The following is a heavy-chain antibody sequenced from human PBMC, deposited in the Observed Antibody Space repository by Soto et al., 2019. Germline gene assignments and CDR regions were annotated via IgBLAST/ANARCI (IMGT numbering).Heavy chain of an antibody. V-gene: IGHV3-30*18. CDR1: GFTFSSFG. CDR3: EKEKLYQAQIAAHRGMDV. D-gene: IGHD6-6*01. Sequence: QVHLVESGGGVVQPGRSLRLSCAASGFTFSSFGMHWVRQAPGKGLEWVAVISYDGNNKYCADSVKGRFTISRDNSKHTLYLQMNRLRAEDTAVYFCEKEKLYQAQIAAHRGMDVWGQGTAVTVSS. J-gene: IGHJ6*02. CDR2: ISYDGNNK.